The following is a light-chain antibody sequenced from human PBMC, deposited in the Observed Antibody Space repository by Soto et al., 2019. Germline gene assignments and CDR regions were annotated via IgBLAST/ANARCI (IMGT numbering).Light chain of an antibody. V-gene: IGKV3D-15*01. CDR1: QSVSSSY. CDR2: GAS. Sequence: PGERVTPSCRASQSVSSSYLTWYQQKPGQAPRLLIYGASTRATSIPARFSGSGSGTEFTLTISSLQSEDFAVYYCQQYNNWPTFGQGTKVDI. CDR3: QQYNNWPT. J-gene: IGKJ1*01.